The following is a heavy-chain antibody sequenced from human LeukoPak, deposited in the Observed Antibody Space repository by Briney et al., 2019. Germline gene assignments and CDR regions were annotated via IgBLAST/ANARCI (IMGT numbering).Heavy chain of an antibody. D-gene: IGHD5-12*01. CDR3: ARDPVDIVATFDY. CDR1: GFTFSSYS. J-gene: IGHJ4*02. CDR2: ISSSSSYI. Sequence: GGSLRLSCAASGFTFSSYSMNWVRQAPGKGLEWVSSISSSSSYIYYADSVKGRFTISRDNAKNSLYLQMNSLRAEDTAVYYCARDPVDIVATFDYWGQGTLVTVSS. V-gene: IGHV3-21*01.